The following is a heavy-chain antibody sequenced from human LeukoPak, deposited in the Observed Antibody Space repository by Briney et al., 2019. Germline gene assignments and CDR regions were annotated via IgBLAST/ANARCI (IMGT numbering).Heavy chain of an antibody. Sequence: GGSLRLSCAASGFTVSSNYMSWVRQAPGKGLEWVSVIYSGGSTYYADSVKGRFTISRYNSKNTLYLQMNSLRAEDTAVYYCARDLWRDDSSFDIWGQGTMVTVSS. CDR3: ARDLWRDDSSFDI. CDR1: GFTVSSNY. V-gene: IGHV3-53*01. J-gene: IGHJ3*02. D-gene: IGHD3-22*01. CDR2: IYSGGST.